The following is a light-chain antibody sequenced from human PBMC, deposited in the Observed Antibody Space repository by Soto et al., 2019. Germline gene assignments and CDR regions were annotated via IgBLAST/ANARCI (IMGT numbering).Light chain of an antibody. CDR1: QSVATY. CDR3: QQRTNWPPPVT. J-gene: IGKJ5*01. V-gene: IGKV3-11*01. CDR2: TAS. Sequence: EVILTQSPATLSLSPGDRATLSCRASQSVATYLAWYQQKPGQAPRLLIYTASNRATGIPARFSGSGSGTDFTLTISSLEPEDFAVYYCQQRTNWPPPVTFGQGTRLDIK.